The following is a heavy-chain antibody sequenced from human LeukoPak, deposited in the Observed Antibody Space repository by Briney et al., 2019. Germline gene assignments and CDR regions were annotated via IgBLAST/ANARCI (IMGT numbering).Heavy chain of an antibody. CDR2: IYNDGDT. Sequence: SETLSLTCTVSGGPITSSAYYWVWVRQSPGKGLEWIGSIYNDGDTYYNPSFESRVAIAIETSKNQFSLRLTSVTAADTAVYYCTSRGFRLPLDAFDVWGQGTRVAVSS. J-gene: IGHJ3*01. CDR1: GGPITSSAYY. V-gene: IGHV4-39*01. CDR3: TSRGFRLPLDAFDV.